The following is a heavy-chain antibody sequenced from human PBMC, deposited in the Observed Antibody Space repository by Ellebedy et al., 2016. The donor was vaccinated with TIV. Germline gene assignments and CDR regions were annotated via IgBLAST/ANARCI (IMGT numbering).Heavy chain of an antibody. CDR2: IYYSRDT. V-gene: IGHV4-59*08. CDR3: ATRIEPQGGGWFDP. D-gene: IGHD1-26*01. CDR1: GDSISRFY. J-gene: IGHJ5*02. Sequence: MPSETLSLTCTVSGDSISRFYWSWIRQSPGRGLEWIGYIYYSRDTNYNPSLKSRVTISIDRSRTHFSLKLTSVTAADTAVYYCATRIEPQGGGWFDPWGPGTLVTVSS.